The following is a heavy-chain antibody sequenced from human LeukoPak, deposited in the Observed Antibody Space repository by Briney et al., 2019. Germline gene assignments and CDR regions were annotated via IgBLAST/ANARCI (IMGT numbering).Heavy chain of an antibody. CDR2: IKQDGSEK. Sequence: PGGSLRLSCAASGFTFSSYWMSWVRQAPGKGLEWVANIKQDGSEKYYVDSAKGRLTISRDNAKKSLYLQMNSLRVEDTAVYYCASDPFTISAYDAFNIWGQGTVVTVSS. J-gene: IGHJ3*02. D-gene: IGHD3-3*02. CDR3: ASDPFTISAYDAFNI. CDR1: GFTFSSYW. V-gene: IGHV3-7*01.